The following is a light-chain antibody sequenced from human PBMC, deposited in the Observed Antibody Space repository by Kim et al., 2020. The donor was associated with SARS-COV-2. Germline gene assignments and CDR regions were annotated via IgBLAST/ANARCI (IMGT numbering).Light chain of an antibody. V-gene: IGKV1-27*01. CDR3: QKYNSAPWK. J-gene: IGKJ1*01. Sequence: ASVGDRVTITCRASQDIANSLAWYQQKPGKVPKVLIYAASTLQSGVPSRVSGSGSGTEFTLTIGSLQTEDVPTDDCQKYNSAPWKFGPATKVEIK. CDR1: QDIANS. CDR2: AAS.